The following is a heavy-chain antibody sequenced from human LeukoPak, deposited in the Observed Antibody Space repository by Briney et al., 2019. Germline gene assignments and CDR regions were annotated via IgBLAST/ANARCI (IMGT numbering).Heavy chain of an antibody. CDR2: INPNSGGT. D-gene: IGHD1-26*01. J-gene: IGHJ4*02. V-gene: IGHV1-2*02. CDR1: GYTFTGYY. CDR3: ARVAVGATYLFDY. Sequence: ASVKVSCKASGYTFTGYYMHWVRQAPGQGLEWMGWINPNSGGTNYAQKFQGRVTITRNTSISTAYMELSSLRSEDTAVYYCARVAVGATYLFDYWGQGTLVTVSS.